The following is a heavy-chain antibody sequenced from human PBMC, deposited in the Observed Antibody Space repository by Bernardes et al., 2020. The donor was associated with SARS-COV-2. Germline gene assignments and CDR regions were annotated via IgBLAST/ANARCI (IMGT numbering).Heavy chain of an antibody. CDR2: INIYNSKT. D-gene: IGHD2-21*01. J-gene: IGHJ5*02. V-gene: IGHV1-18*01. CDR1: GYTFNSYG. CDR3: ARAKAVAGIMRFDP. Sequence: ASVKVSCKASGYTFNSYGITWVRQVPGQGLEWMGWINIYNSKTNYAQKFQGRVTMTTDISTRTAYMELRSLRSDDTAMYYCARAKAVAGIMRFDPWGQGTQVTVSS.